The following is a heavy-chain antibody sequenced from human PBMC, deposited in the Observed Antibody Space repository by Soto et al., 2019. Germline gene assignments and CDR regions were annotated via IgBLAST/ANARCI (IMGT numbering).Heavy chain of an antibody. CDR3: ARHPDAYYGMDV. J-gene: IGHJ6*02. CDR2: IYPGDSDT. V-gene: IGHV5-51*01. CDR1: GDTFTNYW. Sequence: GESLKISCKRSGDTFTNYWIGWVRQMPGKGLEWMGIIYPGDSDTRYSPSFQGQVTISADRSINTAYLQWSSLKASDTAMYYCARHPDAYYGMDVWGQGTTVTVSS.